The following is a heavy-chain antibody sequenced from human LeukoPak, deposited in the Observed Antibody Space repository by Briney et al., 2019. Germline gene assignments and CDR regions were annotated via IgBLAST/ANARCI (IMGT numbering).Heavy chain of an antibody. J-gene: IGHJ6*03. Sequence: PGGSLRLSCAASGFTFSSYSMNWVRQAPGKGLEWVSYISSSSSTIYYADSVKGRFTISRDNAKNSLYLQMNSLRAEDTAVYYCARVPMYSRGWYRYYYYYMDVWGKGTTVTVSS. CDR1: GFTFSSYS. CDR2: ISSSSSTI. CDR3: ARVPMYSRGWYRYYYYYMDV. V-gene: IGHV3-48*04. D-gene: IGHD6-19*01.